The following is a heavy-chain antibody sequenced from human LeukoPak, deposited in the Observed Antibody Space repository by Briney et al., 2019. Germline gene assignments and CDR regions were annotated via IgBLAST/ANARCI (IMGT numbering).Heavy chain of an antibody. D-gene: IGHD3-22*01. J-gene: IGHJ4*02. CDR3: AREAYYYDSSGYFDY. CDR2: ISGSGGST. CDR1: GFTFSSYA. V-gene: IGHV3-23*01. Sequence: RSGGSLRLSCAASGFTFSSYAMSWVRQAPGKGLEWVSAISGSGGSTYYADSVKGRFTISRDNSKNTLYLQMNSLRAEDTAVYYCAREAYYYDSSGYFDYWGQGTLVTVSS.